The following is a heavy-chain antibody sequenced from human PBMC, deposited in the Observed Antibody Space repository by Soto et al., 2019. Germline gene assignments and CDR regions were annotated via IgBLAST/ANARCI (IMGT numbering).Heavy chain of an antibody. Sequence: QVQLQESGPGLVKPSQTLSLTCTVSGGSISSGGYYWSWIRQHPGKGLAWIGYIYYSGSTYYNPSLKSRVTRSVDTSKNQFSLKLSSVAAAATAVYYCARGGDYGDPHYFDYWGQGTLVTVSS. D-gene: IGHD4-17*01. CDR3: ARGGDYGDPHYFDY. CDR1: GGSISSGGYY. J-gene: IGHJ4*02. CDR2: IYYSGST. V-gene: IGHV4-31*03.